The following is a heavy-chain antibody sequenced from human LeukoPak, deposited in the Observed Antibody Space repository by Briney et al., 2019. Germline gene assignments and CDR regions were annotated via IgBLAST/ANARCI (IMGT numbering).Heavy chain of an antibody. CDR1: GFTLSGHW. J-gene: IGHJ5*02. CDR3: ARSDWFDP. Sequence: GGSLRLSCVASGFTLSGHWMHWVRQAPGKGLVWVPRINSDESTTVYADSVKGRFTISRHNAKNTLYLQMNSLTAEDTAVYYCARSDWFDPWGQGTLVTVSS. V-gene: IGHV3-74*01. CDR2: INSDESTT.